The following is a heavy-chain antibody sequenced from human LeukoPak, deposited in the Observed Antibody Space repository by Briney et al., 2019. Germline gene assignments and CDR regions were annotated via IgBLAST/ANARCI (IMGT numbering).Heavy chain of an antibody. CDR2: ISGSGGGT. Sequence: PGGSLRLPCAASGFTFSSYAMSWVRQAPGKGLEWISTISGSGGGTYYADSVKGRFTISRDNSKNTLYLQMNSLRAEDTAVYYCAKTRPLDSSSWSHGDYWGQGTLVTVSS. J-gene: IGHJ4*02. D-gene: IGHD6-13*01. CDR1: GFTFSSYA. V-gene: IGHV3-23*01. CDR3: AKTRPLDSSSWSHGDY.